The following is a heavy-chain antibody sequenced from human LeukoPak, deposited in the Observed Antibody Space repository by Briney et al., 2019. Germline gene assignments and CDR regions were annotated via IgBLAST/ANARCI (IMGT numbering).Heavy chain of an antibody. D-gene: IGHD2-2*01. CDR3: AKDRYGGYCSSTSCSGQIGFDR. J-gene: IGHJ5*02. CDR1: GFTFSSYA. Sequence: PGGSLRLSCAASGFTFSSYAMSWVRQAPGKGLEWVSAISGSGGSTYYADSVKGRFTISRDNSKNTLYLQMNSLRAEDTAVYYCAKDRYGGYCSSTSCSGQIGFDRWGQGTLVTVSS. CDR2: ISGSGGST. V-gene: IGHV3-23*01.